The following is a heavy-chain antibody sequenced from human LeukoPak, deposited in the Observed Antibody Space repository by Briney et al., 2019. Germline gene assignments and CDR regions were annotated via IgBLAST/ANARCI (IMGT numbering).Heavy chain of an antibody. CDR1: GFTFSSYG. V-gene: IGHV3-30*02. J-gene: IGHJ4*02. CDR2: IRYDGSNK. Sequence: AGGSLRLSCAASGFTFSSYGMHWVRQAPGKGLEWVAFIRYDGSNKYYADSVKGRFTISRDNSKNTLYLQMNSLRAEDTAVYYCANANLGYCSSTSCAQDYWGQGTLVTVSS. D-gene: IGHD2-2*01. CDR3: ANANLGYCSSTSCAQDY.